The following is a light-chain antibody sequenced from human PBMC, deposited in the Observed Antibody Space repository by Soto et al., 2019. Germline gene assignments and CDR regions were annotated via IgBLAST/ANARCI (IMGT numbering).Light chain of an antibody. CDR1: QSVSSSY. V-gene: IGKV3-20*01. J-gene: IGKJ4*01. CDR3: HQYDSSPLT. CDR2: GAS. Sequence: EIVLTQSPGTLSLSPGERATLSCRASQSVSSSYLAWYQQKPGQAPRLLTYGASSRATGIPDRFSGSGSGTAFTLTVSRLEPEDCTVSYCHQYDSSPLTFGGGTKVEIK.